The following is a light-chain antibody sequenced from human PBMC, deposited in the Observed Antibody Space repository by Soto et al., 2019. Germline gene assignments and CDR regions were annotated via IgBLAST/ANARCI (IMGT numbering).Light chain of an antibody. Sequence: EIVVTQSPATLSLSPGERATLSCRTSDSVRSSLAWYQHKPAQAPRLLIYDASNRATGIPARFIGSGSGTDFTLTITSLQPEDSAVYFWQQRIYRFTFGGGTKVEIK. CDR3: QQRIYRFT. V-gene: IGKV3-11*01. CDR2: DAS. J-gene: IGKJ4*01. CDR1: DSVRSS.